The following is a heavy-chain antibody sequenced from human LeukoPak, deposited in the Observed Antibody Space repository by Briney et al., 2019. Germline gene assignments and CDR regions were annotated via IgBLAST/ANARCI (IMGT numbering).Heavy chain of an antibody. CDR1: GFTVSSNY. V-gene: IGHV3-53*01. D-gene: IGHD5-18*01. CDR3: AREAGRDNYGPYFHY. Sequence: SGGSLRLSCAASGFTVSSNYMSWVRQAPGRGLEWVSVLYSGGSTYYADSVKGRFTISRDSSKNTLFLQMNSLRAEDTAVYYCAREAGRDNYGPYFHYWGQGTLVTVSS. J-gene: IGHJ4*02. CDR2: LYSGGST.